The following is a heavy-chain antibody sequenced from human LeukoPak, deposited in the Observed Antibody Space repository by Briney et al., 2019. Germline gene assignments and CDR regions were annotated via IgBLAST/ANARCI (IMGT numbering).Heavy chain of an antibody. Sequence: GASVKVSRKASGGTFSSYAISWVRQAPGQGLEWMGGIIPIFGTANYAQKFQGRVTITADESTSTAYMELSSLRSEDTAVYYCARGAEDSSGWYGEFDYWGQGTLVTVSS. D-gene: IGHD6-19*01. CDR3: ARGAEDSSGWYGEFDY. CDR2: IIPIFGTA. CDR1: GGTFSSYA. J-gene: IGHJ4*02. V-gene: IGHV1-69*13.